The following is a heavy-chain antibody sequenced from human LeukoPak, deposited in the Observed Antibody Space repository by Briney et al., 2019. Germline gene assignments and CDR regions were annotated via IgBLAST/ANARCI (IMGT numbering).Heavy chain of an antibody. Sequence: GASVKVSCKASGYTFTGYYMHWVRQAPGLGLEWMGWINPNSGGTNYAQKFQGRVTMTRDTSISTAYMELSRLRSDDTAVYYCARELVVVPAAIRSGGYMDVWGKGTTVTVSS. CDR3: ARELVVVPAAIRSGGYMDV. CDR1: GYTFTGYY. CDR2: INPNSGGT. D-gene: IGHD2-2*01. V-gene: IGHV1-2*02. J-gene: IGHJ6*03.